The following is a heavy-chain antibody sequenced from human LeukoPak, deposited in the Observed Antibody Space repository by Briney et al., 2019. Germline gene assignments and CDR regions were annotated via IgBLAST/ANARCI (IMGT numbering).Heavy chain of an antibody. J-gene: IGHJ5*02. D-gene: IGHD6-13*01. Sequence: GASVKVSCKASGYTFTGYYMHWVRQAPGQGLEWMGWINPNSGGTNYAQKFQGRVTMTRDTSISTAYMELSRLRSDDTAVYYCASESYSSSWTRFDPWGQGTLVTVSS. CDR2: INPNSGGT. CDR3: ASESYSSSWTRFDP. V-gene: IGHV1-2*02. CDR1: GYTFTGYY.